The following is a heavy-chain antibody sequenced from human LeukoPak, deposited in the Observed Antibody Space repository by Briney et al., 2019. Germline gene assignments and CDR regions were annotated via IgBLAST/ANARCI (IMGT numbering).Heavy chain of an antibody. CDR3: ARDLSMSYSVDY. D-gene: IGHD2-21*01. CDR2: ISWDGNVK. CDR1: VFTFSSHS. V-gene: IGHV3-30*04. J-gene: IGHJ4*02. Sequence: GGSLRLSCAASVFTFSSHSMHWVRKAPGKGLEWLAFISWDGNVKYCADSVEGRFTISRDSPKNTLFLQMNSLRAEDTAVYYCARDLSMSYSVDYWGQGTLVTVSS.